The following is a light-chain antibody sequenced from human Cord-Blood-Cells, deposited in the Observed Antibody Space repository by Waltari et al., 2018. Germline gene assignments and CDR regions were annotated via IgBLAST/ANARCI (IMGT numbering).Light chain of an antibody. J-gene: IGKJ4*01. CDR3: MQALQTPLT. Sequence: IAMTQSPLSLPVTPGEPASISCRSSQSLLHSNGYNYLDWYLQKPGQSPQLLIYLGSNRASGVPDRFSGSGSGTDFTLKISRVEAEDVGVYYCMQALQTPLTFGGGTKVEIK. CDR2: LGS. V-gene: IGKV2-28*01. CDR1: QSLLHSNGYNY.